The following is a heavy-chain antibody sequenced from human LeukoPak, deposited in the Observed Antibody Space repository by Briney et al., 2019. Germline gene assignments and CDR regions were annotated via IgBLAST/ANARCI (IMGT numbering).Heavy chain of an antibody. Sequence: ASVKVSCKVSGYTLTELSMHWVRQAPGKGLEWMGGFDPEDGETIYAQKFQGRVTMTEDTSTDTAYMELSSLRSEDTAVYYCATLTSGSCYNVLYFQHWGQGTLVTVSS. CDR1: GYTLTELS. CDR2: FDPEDGET. D-gene: IGHD3-10*01. V-gene: IGHV1-24*01. CDR3: ATLTSGSCYNVLYFQH. J-gene: IGHJ1*01.